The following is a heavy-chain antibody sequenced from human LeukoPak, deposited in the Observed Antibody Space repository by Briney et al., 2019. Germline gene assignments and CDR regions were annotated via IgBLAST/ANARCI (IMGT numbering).Heavy chain of an antibody. CDR3: ARDRVPVTQFDY. CDR2: ISAYNGNT. J-gene: IGHJ4*02. V-gene: IGHV1-18*01. CDR1: GYTFTSYG. Sequence: ASVKVSCKAPGYTFTSYGISWVRQAPGQGLEWMGWISAYNGNTNYAQKLQGRVTMTTDTSTSTAYMELRSLRSDDTAVYYCARDRVPVTQFDYWGQGTLVTVSS. D-gene: IGHD4-23*01.